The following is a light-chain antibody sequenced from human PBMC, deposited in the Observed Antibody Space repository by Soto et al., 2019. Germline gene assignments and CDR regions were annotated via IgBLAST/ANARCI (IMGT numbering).Light chain of an antibody. Sequence: EIVLTQSPGTLSLSPGERATLSCRASQSVSSNSLAWYLQKPGQAPRLLIYGASSRATGIPDRFSGSGSGTDFTLTISRLEPEDFAVYYCQQYGSSGTFGQGTKVDIK. CDR3: QQYGSSGT. V-gene: IGKV3-20*01. J-gene: IGKJ1*01. CDR2: GAS. CDR1: QSVSSNS.